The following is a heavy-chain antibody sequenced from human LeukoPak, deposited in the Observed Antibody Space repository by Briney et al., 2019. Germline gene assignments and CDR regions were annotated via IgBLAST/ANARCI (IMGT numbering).Heavy chain of an antibody. D-gene: IGHD2-8*01. V-gene: IGHV4-34*01. Sequence: PSETLSLTCAVYGGSFSGYYWSWIRQPPGKGLEWIGEINHSGNTNYNPSLKSRVTISVDTSKNQFSLKLSSVTAADTAMYYCARANLLGYCTNGVCPGGGLPFDYWGQGTLVSVSS. CDR1: GGSFSGYY. J-gene: IGHJ4*02. CDR3: ARANLLGYCTNGVCPGGGLPFDY. CDR2: INHSGNT.